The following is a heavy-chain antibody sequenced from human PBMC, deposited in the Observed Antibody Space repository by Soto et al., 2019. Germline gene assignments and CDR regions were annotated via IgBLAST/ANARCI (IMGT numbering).Heavy chain of an antibody. D-gene: IGHD7-27*01. CDR3: ARDQPGAADI. CDR2: ISATGTP. J-gene: IGHJ3*02. Sequence: SETLSLTCTVSGDSIKNNYWNWIRQSAARGLQWIGRISATGTPTYLPSLKGRITLSIDTSNNQFSLNLKFVTAADTAVYFCARDQPGAADIWGRGTAVTVSS. V-gene: IGHV4-4*07. CDR1: GDSIKNNY.